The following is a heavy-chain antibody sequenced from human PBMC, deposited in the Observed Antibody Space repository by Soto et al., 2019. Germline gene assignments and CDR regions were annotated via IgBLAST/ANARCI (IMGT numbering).Heavy chain of an antibody. CDR1: GGYLISDDCC. Sequence: SETLSLTCTVSGGYLISDDCCWSWIRQPPGEGLEWIGHIFDSGTTYTNPSLRSQVAISLDTSKNHFSLTLSSVTAADTAVYYCARGPSGDKVHYWGQGALVTVSS. CDR2: IFDSGTT. V-gene: IGHV4-30-4*01. D-gene: IGHD7-27*01. CDR3: ARGPSGDKVHY. J-gene: IGHJ4*02.